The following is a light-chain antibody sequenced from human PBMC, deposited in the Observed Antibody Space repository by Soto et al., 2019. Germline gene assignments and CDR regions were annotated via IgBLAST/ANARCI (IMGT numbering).Light chain of an antibody. V-gene: IGLV2-14*01. CDR2: EVT. CDR1: SSDVGAYNF. J-gene: IGLJ1*01. CDR3: SSYTTSTPHV. Sequence: QSGLTEPASGRGSPRQSITISCTGPSSDVGAYNFVSWYQHHPGRAPKLIIYEVTIRPSGVSNRFSGSKSGNTASLTISGLQAEDEADYYCSSYTTSTPHVVGSGTKV.